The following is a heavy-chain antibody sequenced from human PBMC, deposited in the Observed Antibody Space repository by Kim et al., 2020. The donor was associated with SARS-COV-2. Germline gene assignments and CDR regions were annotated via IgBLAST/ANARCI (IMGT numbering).Heavy chain of an antibody. J-gene: IGHJ5*02. CDR2: ISGSGGST. Sequence: GGSLRLSCAASGFTFSSYAMSWVRQAPGKGLEWVSAISGSGGSTYYADSVKGRFTISRDNSKNTLYLQMNSLRAEDTAVYYCAKYGSGSNSINWFDPWGQGTLVTVSS. D-gene: IGHD3-10*01. CDR3: AKYGSGSNSINWFDP. V-gene: IGHV3-23*01. CDR1: GFTFSSYA.